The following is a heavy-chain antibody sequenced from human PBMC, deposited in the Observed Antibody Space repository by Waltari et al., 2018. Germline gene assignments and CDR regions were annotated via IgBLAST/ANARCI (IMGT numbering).Heavy chain of an antibody. Sequence: QVQLQESGPGLVKPSETLSLTCTVSGGSISRYYWSWIRQPAGKGLEWIGRIYTSGSTNYNPSLKSRVTMSVDTSKNQFSLKLSSVTAADTAVYYCARGSIVVVPATNRDYYYYYYMDVWGKGTTVTISS. J-gene: IGHJ6*03. D-gene: IGHD2-2*01. CDR2: IYTSGST. CDR3: ARGSIVVVPATNRDYYYYYYMDV. CDR1: GGSISRYY. V-gene: IGHV4-4*07.